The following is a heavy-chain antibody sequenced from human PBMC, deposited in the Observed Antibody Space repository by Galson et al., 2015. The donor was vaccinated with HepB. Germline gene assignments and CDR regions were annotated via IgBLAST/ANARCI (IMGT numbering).Heavy chain of an antibody. Sequence: SVKVSCKASGYTFTSYGISWVRQAPGQGLEWMGWISAYNGNTNYAQKLQGRVTMTTDTSTSTAYMELRSLRSDDTAVYYCARDLKRVLIAVAPLGNDIDYWGQGTLVTVSS. V-gene: IGHV1-18*04. J-gene: IGHJ4*02. CDR3: ARDLKRVLIAVAPLGNDIDY. CDR1: GYTFTSYG. D-gene: IGHD6-19*01. CDR2: ISAYNGNT.